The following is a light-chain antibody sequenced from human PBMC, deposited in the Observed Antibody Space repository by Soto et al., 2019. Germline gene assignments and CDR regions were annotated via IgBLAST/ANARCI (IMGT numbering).Light chain of an antibody. CDR2: GAS. J-gene: IGKJ1*01. V-gene: IGKV3-20*01. CDR3: QQYGSSPWT. Sequence: EIVLTQSPGRLSLSPGERATLACRASQSVSSSYLAWYQQKPGQAPRLLIYGASSRATGIPDRFSGSGSGTDFTLTISRLEPEDFAVYYCQQYGSSPWTFGQGTKV. CDR1: QSVSSSY.